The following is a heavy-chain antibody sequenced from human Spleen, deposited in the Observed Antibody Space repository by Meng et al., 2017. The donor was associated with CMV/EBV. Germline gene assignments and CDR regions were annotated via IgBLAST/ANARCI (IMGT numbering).Heavy chain of an antibody. V-gene: IGHV3-7*01. CDR1: GFTFSTYW. CDR2: IKEDGSER. D-gene: IGHD2-2*02. Sequence: GGSLRLSCAASGFTFSTYWMSWVRQAPGKGLEWVANIKEDGSERYYVDSAKGRFTISRDNAKNSLYLQMNSPRADDSAVYYCARDAEVAPAALRTFYYYAMDVWGQGSTVTVSS. J-gene: IGHJ6*02. CDR3: ARDAEVAPAALRTFYYYAMDV.